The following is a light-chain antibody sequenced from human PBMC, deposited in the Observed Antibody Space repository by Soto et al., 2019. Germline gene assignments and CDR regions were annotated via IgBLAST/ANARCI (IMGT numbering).Light chain of an antibody. V-gene: IGKV1-39*01. CDR2: AAS. CDR1: QNINSY. Sequence: IQMTQSPSFLSASIGDRVPTTFRAIQNINSYLNWYQTKPGKAPKLLIYAASRLQSGVPSRLSGSGSGTDFTLPVRSLQPEDFATYYCHQSYDIPTFGQGTRLEIK. J-gene: IGKJ5*01. CDR3: HQSYDIPT.